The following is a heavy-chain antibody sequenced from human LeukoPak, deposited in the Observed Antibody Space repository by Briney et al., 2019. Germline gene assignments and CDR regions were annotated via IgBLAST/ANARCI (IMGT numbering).Heavy chain of an antibody. V-gene: IGHV3-66*01. Sequence: GGSLRLSCAASGFTVSSNYMSWVRQAPGKGLEWVSVIYSGGSTYYADSVKGRFTISRDNAENSLYLQMNSLRAEDTAVYYCAREHYFYHMDGWGEGTTVTVSS. J-gene: IGHJ6*03. CDR3: AREHYFYHMDG. CDR1: GFTVSSNY. CDR2: IYSGGST.